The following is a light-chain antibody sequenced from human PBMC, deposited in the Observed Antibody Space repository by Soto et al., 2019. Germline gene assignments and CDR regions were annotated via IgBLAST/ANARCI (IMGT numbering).Light chain of an antibody. CDR3: QQYNSYSWT. J-gene: IGKJ1*01. V-gene: IGKV2-30*01. Sequence: DVVMTQSPLSLPVTLGQPASISCRSSQSLVYSDGNTYLNWFQQRPGQSPRRLIYKVSNRDSGVPDRFSGSGSGTEFTLTIGSLQPDDFATYYCQQYNSYSWTFGQGTKVDIK. CDR2: KVS. CDR1: QSLVYSDGNTY.